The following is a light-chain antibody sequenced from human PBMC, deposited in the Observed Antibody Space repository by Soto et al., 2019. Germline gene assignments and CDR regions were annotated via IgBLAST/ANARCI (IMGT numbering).Light chain of an antibody. CDR2: AAS. CDR3: QQGYSNPWT. Sequence: DIQMTQSPSSLSASVGDRVTITYRASQSVNTYLHWYQQKAGQAPKLLIYAASNLQSGVPSRFSGRGSGTDFTLTVESLQPEDFATYYCQQGYSNPWTFGQGTKVEVK. CDR1: QSVNTY. J-gene: IGKJ1*01. V-gene: IGKV1-39*01.